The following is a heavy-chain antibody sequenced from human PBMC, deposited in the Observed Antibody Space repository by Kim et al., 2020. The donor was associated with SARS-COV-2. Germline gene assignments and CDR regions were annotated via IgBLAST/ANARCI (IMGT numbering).Heavy chain of an antibody. CDR3: AKDGPIRDHRYYYYYGMDV. V-gene: IGHV3-30*18. J-gene: IGHJ6*02. D-gene: IGHD2-21*01. CDR1: GFTFSSYG. CDR2: ISYDGSNK. Sequence: GGSLRHSCAASGFTFSSYGMHWVRQAPGKGLEWVAVISYDGSNKYYADSVKGRFTISRDNSKNTLYLQMNSLRAEDTAVYYCAKDGPIRDHRYYYYYGMDVWGQGTTVTVSS.